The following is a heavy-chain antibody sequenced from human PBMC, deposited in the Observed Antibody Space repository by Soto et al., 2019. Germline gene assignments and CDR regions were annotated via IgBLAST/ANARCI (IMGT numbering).Heavy chain of an antibody. CDR2: ISGSGGST. D-gene: IGHD6-25*01. Sequence: GGSLRLSCAASGFTFSSYAMSWVRQAPGKGLEWVSAISGSGGSTYYADSVKGRLTISRDNSKNTLYLQMNSLRAEDTAVYYCAKDSWLEVGGSNWFDPCGQGTVVTVSS. CDR3: AKDSWLEVGGSNWFDP. J-gene: IGHJ5*02. CDR1: GFTFSSYA. V-gene: IGHV3-23*01.